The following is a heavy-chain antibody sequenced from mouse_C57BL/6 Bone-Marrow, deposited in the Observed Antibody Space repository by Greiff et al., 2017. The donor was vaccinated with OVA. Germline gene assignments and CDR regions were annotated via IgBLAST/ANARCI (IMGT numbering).Heavy chain of an antibody. D-gene: IGHD1-1*01. Sequence: VQLQQSGAELVRPGASVTLSCKASGYTFTDYEMHWVKQTPVHGLEWIGAIDPETGGTAYNQTFKGKAILTADKSSSTASMELRSLTSEDSAIYYCTREGVITSVVARYYNAVDYWGQGTTVTVSS. J-gene: IGHJ4*01. CDR3: TREGVITSVVARYYNAVDY. CDR2: IDPETGGT. CDR1: GYTFTDYE. V-gene: IGHV1-15*01.